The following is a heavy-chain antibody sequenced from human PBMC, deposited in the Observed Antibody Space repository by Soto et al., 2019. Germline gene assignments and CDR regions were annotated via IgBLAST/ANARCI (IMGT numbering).Heavy chain of an antibody. CDR3: ARAMVVTQNWFDP. V-gene: IGHV4-30-4*01. CDR2: IYYSGST. Sequence: PSETLSLTCTVSGGSISSGDYYWSWIRQPPGNGLEWIGYIYYSGSTYYNPSLKSRVTISVDTSKNQFSLKLSSVTAADTAVYYCARAMVVTQNWFDPWGQGTLVTVSS. J-gene: IGHJ5*02. D-gene: IGHD2-21*02. CDR1: GGSISSGDYY.